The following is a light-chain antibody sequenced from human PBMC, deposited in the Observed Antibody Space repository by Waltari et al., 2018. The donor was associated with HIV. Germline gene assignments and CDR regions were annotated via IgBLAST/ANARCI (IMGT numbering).Light chain of an antibody. V-gene: IGLV2-14*01. Sequence: QSALTQPASASGSPGQSIPISCTRTSSYVGAYTYVSWYQQHPGQAPKLIIYDVNYRPSGISSRFSGSKSGNTASLTISGLQAEDEADYYCSSYTGSDTLLGVFGTGTKVTVL. J-gene: IGLJ1*01. CDR2: DVN. CDR1: SSYVGAYTY. CDR3: SSYTGSDTLLGV.